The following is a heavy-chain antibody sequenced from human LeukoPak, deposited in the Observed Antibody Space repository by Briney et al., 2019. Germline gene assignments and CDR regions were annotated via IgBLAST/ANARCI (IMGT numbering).Heavy chain of an antibody. CDR2: ISGSGGST. CDR3: ASKLGSWYDPRFDY. J-gene: IGHJ4*02. V-gene: IGHV3-23*01. CDR1: GFTFSSYA. Sequence: GGSLRLSCAASGFTFSSYAMSWVRQAPRKGLEWVSAISGSGGSTYYADSVKGRFTISRDNSKNTLYLQMNSLRAEDTAVYYCASKLGSWYDPRFDYWGQGTLVTVSS. D-gene: IGHD6-13*01.